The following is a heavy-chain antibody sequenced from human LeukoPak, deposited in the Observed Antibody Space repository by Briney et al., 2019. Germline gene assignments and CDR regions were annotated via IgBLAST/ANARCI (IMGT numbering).Heavy chain of an antibody. V-gene: IGHV3-74*01. CDR1: GFTFSSYW. J-gene: IGHJ4*02. Sequence: GGSLRLSCAASGFTFSSYWMHWVRQAPGKGLVWVSRINSDGSNTRYADSVKGRFTISRDNSKNTLFLQMNSLRAEDAAVYYCAKDRAQQLVLDFWGQGTLVTVSS. D-gene: IGHD6-13*01. CDR3: AKDRAQQLVLDF. CDR2: INSDGSNT.